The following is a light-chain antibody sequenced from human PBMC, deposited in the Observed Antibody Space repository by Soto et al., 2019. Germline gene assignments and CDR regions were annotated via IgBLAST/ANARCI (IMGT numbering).Light chain of an antibody. V-gene: IGKV3-15*01. J-gene: IGKJ1*01. CDR2: GAS. CDR3: QQYNSYRT. Sequence: RQSASALSLNPGARATLYCMASQSVNSFLAWYQQKPGQAPRPLIYGASTRATGIPARFSGSGSGTEFTLTISSLQPDDFATYYCQQYNSYRTFGQGTKV. CDR1: QSVNSF.